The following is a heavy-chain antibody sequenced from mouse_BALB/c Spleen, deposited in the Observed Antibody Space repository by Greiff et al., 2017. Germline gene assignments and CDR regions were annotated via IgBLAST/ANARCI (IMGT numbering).Heavy chain of an antibody. D-gene: IGHD2-14*01. V-gene: IGHV14-3*02. CDR2: IDPANGNT. Sequence: EVNLVESGAELVKPGASVKLSCTASGFNIKDTYMHWVKQRPEQGLEWIGRIDPANGNTKYDPKFQGKATITADTSSNTAYLQLSSLTSEDTAVYYCASRYRYDGYYFDYWGQGTTLTVSS. J-gene: IGHJ2*01. CDR1: GFNIKDTY. CDR3: ASRYRYDGYYFDY.